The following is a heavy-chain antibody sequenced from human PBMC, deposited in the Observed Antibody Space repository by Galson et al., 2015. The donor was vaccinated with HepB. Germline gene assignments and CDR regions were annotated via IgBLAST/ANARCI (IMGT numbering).Heavy chain of an antibody. CDR2: ISAYNGNT. Sequence: SVKVSCKASGYTFTSYGISWVRQAPGQGLEWMGWISAYNGNTNYAQKLQGRVTMTTDTSTSTAYMELRSLRSDDTAVYYCARLMSAMVRGVIVYNWFDPWGQGTLVTVSS. V-gene: IGHV1-18*01. CDR1: GYTFTSYG. J-gene: IGHJ5*01. CDR3: ARLMSAMVRGVIVYNWFDP. D-gene: IGHD3-10*01.